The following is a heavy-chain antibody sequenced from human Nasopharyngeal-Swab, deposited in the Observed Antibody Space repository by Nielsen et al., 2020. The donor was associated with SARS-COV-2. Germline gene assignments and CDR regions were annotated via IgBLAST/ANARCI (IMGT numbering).Heavy chain of an antibody. CDR2: ISAYNGNT. CDR3: ARDSSYGTPYYYYYYMDV. D-gene: IGHD5-18*01. Sequence: ASVTVSCKASGYTFTSYGISWVRHAPGQGLEWMGWISAYNGNTNYAQKLQGRVTMTTDTSTSTAYMELRSLRSDDTAVYYCARDSSYGTPYYYYYYMDVWGKGTTVTVSS. J-gene: IGHJ6*03. V-gene: IGHV1-18*04. CDR1: GYTFTSYG.